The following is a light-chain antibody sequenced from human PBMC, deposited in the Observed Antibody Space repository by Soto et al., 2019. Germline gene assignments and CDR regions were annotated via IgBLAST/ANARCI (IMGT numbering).Light chain of an antibody. CDR1: SSNIGNNY. V-gene: IGLV1-51*02. CDR2: ENN. J-gene: IGLJ3*02. CDR3: GTWDSSLSAGV. Sequence: QLVLTQPPSVSAAPGQRVTISCSGSSSNIGNNYASWYQQLPGTAPELLIYENNKRPSGIPDRFSGSKSGTSATLGITGLQTGDEADYYCGTWDSSLSAGVFGGGTKLTVL.